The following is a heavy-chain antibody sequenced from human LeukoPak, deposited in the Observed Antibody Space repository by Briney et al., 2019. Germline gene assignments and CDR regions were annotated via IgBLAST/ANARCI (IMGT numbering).Heavy chain of an antibody. CDR3: ARDAYCGGDCYSDY. D-gene: IGHD2-21*02. Sequence: GRSLRLSCAASGFTFDDYAMHWVRQAPGKGLEWVSGISWNSGSIGYADSVKGRFTISRDNAKNSLYLQMNSLRAEDTAVYYCARDAYCGGDCYSDYWGQGTLVTVSS. CDR2: ISWNSGSI. CDR1: GFTFDDYA. J-gene: IGHJ4*02. V-gene: IGHV3-9*01.